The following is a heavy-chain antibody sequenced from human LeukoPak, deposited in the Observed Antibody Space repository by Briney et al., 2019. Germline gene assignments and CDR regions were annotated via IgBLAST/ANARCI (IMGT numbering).Heavy chain of an antibody. CDR3: ARDQYYYGSGSSNPTYYYYYYYMDV. Sequence: SQTLSLTCTVSGGSISSGSYYWRWIRQPAGKGLEWIGRIYTSGSTNYNPSLKSRVTISVDTSKNQFSLKLSSVTAADTAVYYCARDQYYYGSGSSNPTYYYYYYYMDVWGKGTTVTVSS. V-gene: IGHV4-61*02. CDR2: IYTSGST. CDR1: GGSISSGSYY. J-gene: IGHJ6*03. D-gene: IGHD3-10*01.